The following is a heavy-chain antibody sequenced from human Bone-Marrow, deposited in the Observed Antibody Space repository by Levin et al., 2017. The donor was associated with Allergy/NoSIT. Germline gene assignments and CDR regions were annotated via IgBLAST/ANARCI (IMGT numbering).Heavy chain of an antibody. J-gene: IGHJ6*02. D-gene: IGHD5-12*01. Sequence: SGPTLVKPTQTLTLTCTFSGFSLNSSGMGVHWIRQAPGKGLEWLSLIYWDDDKRYTPSLRNRLTITKDTSQDQVVLRMTNMDPVDQATYFCAATVATIGLDIWGQGTTVTVS. CDR2: IYWDDDK. V-gene: IGHV2-5*02. CDR3: AATVATIGLDI. CDR1: GFSLNSSGMG.